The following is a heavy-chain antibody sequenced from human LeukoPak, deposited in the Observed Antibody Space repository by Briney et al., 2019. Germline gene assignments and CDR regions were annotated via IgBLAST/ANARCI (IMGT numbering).Heavy chain of an antibody. Sequence: SGGSLRLCCAASGFTFSSYAMSWVRQATGKGLEWVSAISGSGGSTYYADSVKGRFTISRDNSKNTLYLQMNSLRAEDTAVYYCAKEPHSSGDWLSLYFDYWGQGTLVTVS. CDR1: GFTFSSYA. V-gene: IGHV3-23*01. J-gene: IGHJ4*02. D-gene: IGHD3/OR15-3a*01. CDR3: AKEPHSSGDWLSLYFDY. CDR2: ISGSGGST.